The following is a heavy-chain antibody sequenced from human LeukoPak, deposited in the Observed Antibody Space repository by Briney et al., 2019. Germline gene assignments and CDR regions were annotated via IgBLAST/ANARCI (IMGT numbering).Heavy chain of an antibody. CDR2: ISSSGSTI. Sequence: PGGSLRLSCAASGFTFSSYEMNWVRQAPGKGLEWVSYISSSGSTIYYADSVKGRFTISRDNAKNSLYLQMNSLRAEDTAVYYCAREGTYYYDSSGYYYFDYWGQGTLVTVSS. CDR1: GFTFSSYE. J-gene: IGHJ4*02. CDR3: AREGTYYYDSSGYYYFDY. V-gene: IGHV3-48*03. D-gene: IGHD3-22*01.